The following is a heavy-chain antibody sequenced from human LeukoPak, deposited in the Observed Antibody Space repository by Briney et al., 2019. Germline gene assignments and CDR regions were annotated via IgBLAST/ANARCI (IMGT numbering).Heavy chain of an antibody. J-gene: IGHJ2*01. D-gene: IGHD7-27*01. CDR1: GYSFTNYG. Sequence: ASVKVSCKASGYSFTNYGITWVRQAPGQGLEWMGWISTYNDNTVFQDRVTMTTDASTSTAYMELRSLSSDDTAVCYCARNWEQLTGAPGLDLWGRGTLVTVSS. CDR2: ISTYNDNT. CDR3: ARNWEQLTGAPGLDL. V-gene: IGHV1-18*01.